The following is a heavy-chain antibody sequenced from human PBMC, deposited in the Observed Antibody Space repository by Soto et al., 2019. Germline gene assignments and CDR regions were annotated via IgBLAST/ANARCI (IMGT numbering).Heavy chain of an antibody. CDR3: ARRDSYYYDSSGYSPRGRYFQH. Sequence: SETLSLTCAVYGGSFSGYYWSWIRQPPWKGLEWIGEINHSGSTNYNPSLKSRVTISVDTSKNQFSLKLSSVTAADTAVYYCARRDSYYYDSSGYSPRGRYFQHWGQGTLVTVST. CDR1: GGSFSGYY. D-gene: IGHD3-22*01. J-gene: IGHJ1*01. V-gene: IGHV4-34*01. CDR2: INHSGST.